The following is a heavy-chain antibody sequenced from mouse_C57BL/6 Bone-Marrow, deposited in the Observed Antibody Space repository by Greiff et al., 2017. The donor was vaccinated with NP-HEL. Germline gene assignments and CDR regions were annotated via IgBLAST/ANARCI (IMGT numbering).Heavy chain of an antibody. V-gene: IGHV1-59*01. D-gene: IGHD2-5*01. CDR1: GYTFTSYW. Sequence: VKLQQPGAELVRPGTSVKLSCKASGYTFTSYWMHWVQQRPGQGLEWIGVIDPSDSYTNYNQKFKGKATLTVDTSSSTAYRQLSSLTSEDSAVYDCAREGYDRNYEGGYGGQGTTLTVSS. CDR3: AREGYDRNYEGGY. CDR2: IDPSDSYT. J-gene: IGHJ2*01.